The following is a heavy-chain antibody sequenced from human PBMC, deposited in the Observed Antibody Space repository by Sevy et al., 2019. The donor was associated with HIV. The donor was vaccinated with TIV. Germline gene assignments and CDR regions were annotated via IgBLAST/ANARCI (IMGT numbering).Heavy chain of an antibody. CDR2: INEDGSRL. CDR1: GFTFSGSW. Sequence: GGSLRLSCVASGFTFSGSWMTWVRQAPGKGLERIAFINEDGSRLGYVDSVRGRFTISRENTKNSLYLQMNSLRAEDTAVYFCARDRAYSALGYWGQGTLVTVSS. D-gene: IGHD5-18*01. V-gene: IGHV3-7*01. CDR3: ARDRAYSALGY. J-gene: IGHJ4*02.